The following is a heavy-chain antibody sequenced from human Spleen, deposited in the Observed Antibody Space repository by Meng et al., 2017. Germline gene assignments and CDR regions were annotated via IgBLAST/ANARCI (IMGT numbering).Heavy chain of an antibody. CDR2: INHSGST. D-gene: IGHD3-3*01. J-gene: IGHJ6*02. CDR3: ARVPVLRFLEWLSTHYGMDV. CDR1: GYSISSGYY. Sequence: SETLSLTCAVSGYSISSGYYWSWIRQPPGKGLEWIGEINHSGSTNYNPSLKSRVTISVDTSKNQFSLKLSSVTAADTAVYYCARVPVLRFLEWLSTHYGMDVWGQGTTVTV. V-gene: IGHV4-34*01.